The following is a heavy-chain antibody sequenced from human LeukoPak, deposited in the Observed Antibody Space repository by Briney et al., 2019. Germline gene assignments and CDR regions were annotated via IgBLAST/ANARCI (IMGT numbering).Heavy chain of an antibody. CDR2: IKQDGTEK. V-gene: IGHV3-7*01. J-gene: IGHJ4*02. CDR1: GFTFSDYW. CDR3: ATDGPNYNIDH. D-gene: IGHD3-9*01. Sequence: GGSLRLSCVASGFTFSDYWMSWVRQAPGKGLEWVANIKQDGTEKYYVDSVKGRFTISRDNSKNTMYLQMDSLRAEDTAVYYCATDGPNYNIDHWGQGILVTVSS.